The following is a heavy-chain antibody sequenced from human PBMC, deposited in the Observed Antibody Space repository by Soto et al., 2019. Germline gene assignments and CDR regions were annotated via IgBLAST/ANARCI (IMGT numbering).Heavy chain of an antibody. J-gene: IGHJ5*02. CDR2: FDPEDGET. CDR3: ATSTDDYGDYFWFDP. CDR1: GYTLTELS. V-gene: IGHV1-24*01. D-gene: IGHD4-17*01. Sequence: ASVKVSCKVSGYTLTELSMHWVRQAPGKGLEWMGGFDPEDGETIYAQKFQGRVTMTEDTSTDTAYMELSSLRSEDTAVYYCATSTDDYGDYFWFDPWGQGTLVTVSS.